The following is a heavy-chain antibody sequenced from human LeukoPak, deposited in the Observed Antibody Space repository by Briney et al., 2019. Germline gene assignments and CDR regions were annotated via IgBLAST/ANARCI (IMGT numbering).Heavy chain of an antibody. CDR3: ARDGGYCSSTSCFHFDY. CDR2: IIPIFGTA. CDR1: GGTFSSYA. Sequence: GSSVKVSCKASGGTFSSYAISWVRQAPGQGLEWMGGIIPIFGTANYAQKFQGRVTITADESTSTAYMELSSLRSEDTAVYYCARDGGYCSSTSCFHFDYWGQGTLVMVSS. V-gene: IGHV1-69*01. J-gene: IGHJ4*02. D-gene: IGHD2-2*01.